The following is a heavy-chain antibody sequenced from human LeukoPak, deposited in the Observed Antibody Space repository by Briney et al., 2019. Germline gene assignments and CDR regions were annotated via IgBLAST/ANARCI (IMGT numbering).Heavy chain of an antibody. D-gene: IGHD5-24*01. V-gene: IGHV3-30*03. CDR1: GFTFSSYG. Sequence: PGVSLRLSCAAPGFTFSSYGMHWVRQAPGKGLEWVAVISYDGSNKYYADSVKGRFTISRDNSKNTLYLQMNSLRVEDTAVYYCAPEGDGYILFDYWGQGTLVTVSS. CDR2: ISYDGSNK. CDR3: APEGDGYILFDY. J-gene: IGHJ4*02.